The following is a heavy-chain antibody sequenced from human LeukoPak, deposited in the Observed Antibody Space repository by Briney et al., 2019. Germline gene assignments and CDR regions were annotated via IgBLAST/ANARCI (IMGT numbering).Heavy chain of an antibody. CDR1: GLTVSSDY. J-gene: IGHJ4*02. D-gene: IGHD2-21*02. CDR3: TRGGGAFCGGDCYRNFDY. V-gene: IGHV3-66*02. Sequence: GGSLRLSCAASGLTVSSDYMSWVRQAPGKGLEWVSVIYSGGSAYNADSVKGRFTISRDNSKNTLHLQMNSLTVEDTAVYYCTRGGGAFCGGDCYRNFDYWGRGALVTVSS. CDR2: IYSGGSA.